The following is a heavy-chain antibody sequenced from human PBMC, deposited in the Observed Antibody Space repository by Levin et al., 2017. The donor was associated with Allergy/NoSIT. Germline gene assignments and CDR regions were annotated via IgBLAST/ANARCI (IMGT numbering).Heavy chain of an antibody. CDR1: GYTFTGYY. D-gene: IGHD2-15*01. CDR3: ARTNEYLTPNYYGMDV. J-gene: IGHJ6*02. V-gene: IGHV1-2*02. CDR2: INPNSGGT. Sequence: ASVKVSCKASGYTFTGYYMHWVRQAPGQGLEWMGWINPNSGGTNYAQKFQGRVTMTRDTSISTAYMELSRLRSDDTAVYYCARTNEYLTPNYYGMDVWGQGTTVTVSS.